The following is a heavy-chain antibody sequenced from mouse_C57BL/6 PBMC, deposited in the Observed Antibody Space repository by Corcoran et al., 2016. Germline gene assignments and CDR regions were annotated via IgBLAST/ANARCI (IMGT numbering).Heavy chain of an antibody. Sequence: QIQLVQSGPELKKPGETVKISCKASGYTFTTYGMSWVKQAPGKGLKWMGWINTYSGVPTYADDFKGRFAFSLETSASTAYLQINNLKNEDTATYFCARDVMEDDYDRGYFDVWGTGTTVTVSS. CDR2: INTYSGVP. V-gene: IGHV9-3*01. CDR1: GYTFTTYG. D-gene: IGHD2-4*01. CDR3: ARDVMEDDYDRGYFDV. J-gene: IGHJ1*03.